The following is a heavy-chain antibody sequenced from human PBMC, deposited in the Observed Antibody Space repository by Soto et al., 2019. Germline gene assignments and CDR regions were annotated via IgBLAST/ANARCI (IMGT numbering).Heavy chain of an antibody. CDR1: GYSFTNYY. CDR2: INPSGGDT. V-gene: IGHV1-46*01. Sequence: ASVKVSCKASGYSFTNYYIHWVRQAPGQGLEWMGIINPSGGDTTYAQKFQGRVTMTRDTSTSTVYMELRSLRSGDTAVYYCARTVVVAATDWFDPWGQGTLVTVSS. CDR3: ARTVVVAATDWFDP. D-gene: IGHD2-15*01. J-gene: IGHJ5*02.